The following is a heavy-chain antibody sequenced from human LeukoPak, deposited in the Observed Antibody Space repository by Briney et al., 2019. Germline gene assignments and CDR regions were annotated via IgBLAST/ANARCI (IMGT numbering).Heavy chain of an antibody. CDR1: GFTFSSYG. J-gene: IGHJ4*02. V-gene: IGHV3-66*01. CDR2: IYSGGST. Sequence: GGSLRLSCAASGFTFSSYGMSWVRQAPGKGLEWVSVIYSGGSTYYADSVKGRFTISRDNSKNTLYLQMNSLRAEDTAVYYCARDGLGLDIVATDWGQGTLVTVSS. D-gene: IGHD5-12*01. CDR3: ARDGLGLDIVATD.